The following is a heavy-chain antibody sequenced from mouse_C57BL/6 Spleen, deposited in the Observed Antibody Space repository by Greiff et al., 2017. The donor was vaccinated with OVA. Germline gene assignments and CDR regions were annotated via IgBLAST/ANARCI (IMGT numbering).Heavy chain of an antibody. CDR2: IDPSDSYT. Sequence: QVQLQQPGAELVRPGTSVKLSCQASGYTFTSYWMHWVKQRPGQGLEWIGVIDPSDSYTDYNQKFKGKATLTVDTSSSTAYMQLSSLTSEDSAVYYCARESSGTWFAYWGQGTLVTVSA. V-gene: IGHV1-59*01. D-gene: IGHD4-1*01. CDR3: ARESSGTWFAY. CDR1: GYTFTSYW. J-gene: IGHJ3*01.